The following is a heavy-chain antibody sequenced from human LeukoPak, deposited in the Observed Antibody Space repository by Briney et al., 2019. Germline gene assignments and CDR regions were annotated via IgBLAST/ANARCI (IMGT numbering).Heavy chain of an antibody. V-gene: IGHV4-4*07. Sequence: PSETLSLTCTVSGGSISSHYWSWIRQPAGKGLEWIGRIYTSGSTNYNPSLKSRVTMSVDTSKNQFSLKLSSVTAADTAVYYCARAIYEYDFWSGYYSEFDYWGQGTLVTVSS. CDR3: ARAIYEYDFWSGYYSEFDY. CDR2: IYTSGST. CDR1: GGSISSHY. J-gene: IGHJ4*02. D-gene: IGHD3-3*01.